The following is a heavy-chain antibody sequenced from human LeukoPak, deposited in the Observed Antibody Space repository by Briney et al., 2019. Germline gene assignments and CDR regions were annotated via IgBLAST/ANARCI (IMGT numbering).Heavy chain of an antibody. CDR2: IYYSGST. Sequence: SSETLSLTCTGSGGSISSYYWSWIRQPPGKGLEWIGYIYYSGSTNYNPSLKSRVTISVDTSKNQFSLKLSSVTAADTAVYYCARWGVVATTAYWLDPWGQGTLVTVSS. J-gene: IGHJ5*02. V-gene: IGHV4-59*08. CDR3: ARWGVVATTAYWLDP. CDR1: GGSISSYY. D-gene: IGHD5-24*01.